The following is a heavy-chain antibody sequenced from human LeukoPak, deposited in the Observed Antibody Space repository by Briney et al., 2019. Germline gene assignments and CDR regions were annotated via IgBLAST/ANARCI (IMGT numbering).Heavy chain of an antibody. CDR3: ARPDDHYDSEAFDI. Sequence: GGSLRLSCVASGFTFSNLAMGWVRQAPGKGLEWVSVISDSGGTTYYADSVKGRFTISRDNSKNTLYLQMNSLRAEDTAVYYCARPDDHYDSEAFDIWGQGTMVTVSA. CDR2: ISDSGGTT. J-gene: IGHJ3*02. CDR1: GFTFSNLA. V-gene: IGHV3-23*01. D-gene: IGHD3-16*01.